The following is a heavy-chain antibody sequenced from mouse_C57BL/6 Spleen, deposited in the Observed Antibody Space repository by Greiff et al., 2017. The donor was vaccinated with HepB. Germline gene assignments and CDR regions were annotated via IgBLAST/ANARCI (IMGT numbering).Heavy chain of an antibody. Sequence: QVQLQQPGAELVRPGSSVKLSCKASGYTFTSYWMHWVKQRPIQGLEWIGNTDPSDSETHYNQKFKDKATLTVDKSSSTAYMQLSSLTSEDSAVYCYARVRRGWYCDVWGTGTTVTVSS. CDR2: TDPSDSET. CDR3: ARVRRGWYCDV. D-gene: IGHD2-14*01. V-gene: IGHV1-52*01. J-gene: IGHJ1*03. CDR1: GYTFTSYW.